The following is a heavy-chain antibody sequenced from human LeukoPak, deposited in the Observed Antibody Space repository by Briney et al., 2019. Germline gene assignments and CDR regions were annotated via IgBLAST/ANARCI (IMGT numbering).Heavy chain of an antibody. D-gene: IGHD6-6*01. J-gene: IGHJ6*02. CDR2: IIPIFGTA. CDR3: ARKTGSSSVLYYYYGMDV. CDR1: GGTFSSYA. V-gene: IGHV1-69*13. Sequence: SVKVSCKDSGGTFSSYAISWVRQAPGQGLEWMGGIIPIFGTANYAQKFQGRVTITADESTSTAYMELSSLRSEDTAVYYCARKTGSSSVLYYYYGMDVWGQGTTVTVSS.